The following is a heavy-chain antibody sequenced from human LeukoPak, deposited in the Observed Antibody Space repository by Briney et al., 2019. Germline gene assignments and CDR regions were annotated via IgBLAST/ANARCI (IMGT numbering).Heavy chain of an antibody. CDR3: ARSGSSGYYPTLGYYFDY. D-gene: IGHD3-22*01. CDR1: GYSISSANY. Sequence: PSETLSLTCTVSGYSISSANYWAWIRQPPGKALEWIGSIYHSGSTYYNPSLKSRVTISVDTSKNEFSLKLSSVTAADTAVYYCARSGSSGYYPTLGYYFDYWGQGTLVTVSS. CDR2: IYHSGST. J-gene: IGHJ4*02. V-gene: IGHV4-38-2*02.